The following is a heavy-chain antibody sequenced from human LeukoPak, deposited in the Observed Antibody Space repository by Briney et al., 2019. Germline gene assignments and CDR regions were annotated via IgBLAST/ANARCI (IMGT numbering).Heavy chain of an antibody. CDR3: ARHEIKLNWWGDEAAFYFDY. D-gene: IGHD2-8*02. Sequence: HEASVKVSCKASGYTFTGYYMHWVRQAPGQGLEWMGWINPNSGGTNYAQKFQGRVTMTRDTSISTAYMELSRLRSDDTAVYYCARHEIKLNWWGDEAAFYFDYWGQGTLVTVSS. CDR1: GYTFTGYY. V-gene: IGHV1-2*02. CDR2: INPNSGGT. J-gene: IGHJ4*02.